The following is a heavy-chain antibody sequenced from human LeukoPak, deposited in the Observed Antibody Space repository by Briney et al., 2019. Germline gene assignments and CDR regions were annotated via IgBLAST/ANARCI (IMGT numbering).Heavy chain of an antibody. Sequence: PSETLSLTCTVSGASINIRYHYWGWIRQSPGKGLEWIGSMDYTGETYYSPSLQSRVTISVDTPRNQFSLNLHSMTAADTAVYYCARAIQQLPIEGPPRGNYYYYMDVWGKGTTVTVSS. D-gene: IGHD6-13*01. J-gene: IGHJ6*03. CDR2: MDYTGET. CDR1: GASINIRYHY. V-gene: IGHV4-39*01. CDR3: ARAIQQLPIEGPPRGNYYYYMDV.